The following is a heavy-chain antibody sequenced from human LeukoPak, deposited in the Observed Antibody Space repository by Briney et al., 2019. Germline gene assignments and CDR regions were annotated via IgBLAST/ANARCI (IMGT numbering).Heavy chain of an antibody. V-gene: IGHV4-38-2*02. CDR3: ARALGTRFGYDFWSGPNWFDP. CDR1: GYSISSGYY. J-gene: IGHJ5*02. D-gene: IGHD3-3*01. Sequence: SETLSLTCTVSGYSISSGYYWGWIRQPPGKGLEWIGSIYHSGSTYYNPSLKSRVTISVDTSKNQFSLKLSSVTAADTAVYYCARALGTRFGYDFWSGPNWFDPWGQGTLVTVSS. CDR2: IYHSGST.